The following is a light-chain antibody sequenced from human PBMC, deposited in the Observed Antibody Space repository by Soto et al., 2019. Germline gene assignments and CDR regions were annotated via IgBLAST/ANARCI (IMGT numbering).Light chain of an antibody. CDR3: SSYTTNNTRQLV. Sequence: QSVLTQPASVSGSPGQSITISCTGTSSDVGGYNYVSWYQHHPGKAPKLMIYDVSNRPSGVSNRFSGSKSGNTASLTISGLQPEDDSDYYCSSYTTNNTRQLVLGTMTEVTDL. CDR1: SSDVGGYNY. J-gene: IGLJ1*01. V-gene: IGLV2-14*03. CDR2: DVS.